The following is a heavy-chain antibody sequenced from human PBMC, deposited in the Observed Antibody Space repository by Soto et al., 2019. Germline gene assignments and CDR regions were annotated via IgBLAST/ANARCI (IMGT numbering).Heavy chain of an antibody. J-gene: IGHJ4*02. CDR3: ARAPRIAAAGPFDY. V-gene: IGHV4-59*01. CDR1: GGSISSYY. CDR2: IYYSGST. Sequence: TLSLTCTVSGGSISSYYWSWIRQPPGKGLEWIGYIYYSGSTNYNPSLKSRVTISVDTSKNQFSLKLSSVTAADTAVYYCARAPRIAAAGPFDYWGQGTLVTVSS. D-gene: IGHD6-13*01.